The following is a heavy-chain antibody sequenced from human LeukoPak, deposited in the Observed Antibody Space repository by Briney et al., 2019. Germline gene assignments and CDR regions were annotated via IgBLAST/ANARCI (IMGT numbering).Heavy chain of an antibody. D-gene: IGHD3-3*01. CDR1: GFTFSSYG. V-gene: IGHV3-7*03. CDR2: IKLDGSEK. CDR3: ARDQYDTWSRRGNFDS. Sequence: GGSLRLSCAASGFTFSSYGMHWVRQAPGKGLEWVANIKLDGSEKNYVDSVKGRFTISRDNTKNSLYLQMNSLRAEDTAVFYCARDQYDTWSRRGNFDSWGQGTLVIVSS. J-gene: IGHJ4*02.